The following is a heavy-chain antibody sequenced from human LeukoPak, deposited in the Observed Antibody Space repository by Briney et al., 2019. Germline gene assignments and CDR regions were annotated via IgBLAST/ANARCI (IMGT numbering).Heavy chain of an antibody. Sequence: PGGSLRLSCAASGFTFSSYGMHWVRQAPGKGLEWVAVISYDGSNKYYADSVKGRFTISRDNSKNTLYLQMNSLRAEDTAVYYCARLQGYCSSTSCSRALFDYWGQGTLVTVSS. D-gene: IGHD2-2*01. V-gene: IGHV3-30*03. CDR1: GFTFSSYG. CDR3: ARLQGYCSSTSCSRALFDY. CDR2: ISYDGSNK. J-gene: IGHJ4*02.